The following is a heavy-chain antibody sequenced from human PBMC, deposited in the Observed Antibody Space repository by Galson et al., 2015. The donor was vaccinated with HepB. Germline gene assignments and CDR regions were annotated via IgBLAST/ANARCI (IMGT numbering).Heavy chain of an antibody. J-gene: IGHJ4*02. V-gene: IGHV3-30*04. CDR3: AREGEYFFDY. CDR1: GFIFSSYA. Sequence: SLRLSCAASGFIFSSYALHWVRQAPGKGLEWVAYISYDGTNNHYADSVKGRFTISRDKSKNTLYLHMISQREEDTAVYYCAREGEYFFDYWGQGTLVTVSS. CDR2: ISYDGTNN.